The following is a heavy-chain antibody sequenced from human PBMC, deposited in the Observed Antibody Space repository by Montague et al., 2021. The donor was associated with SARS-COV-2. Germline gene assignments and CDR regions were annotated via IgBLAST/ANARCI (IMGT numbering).Heavy chain of an antibody. V-gene: IGHV4-59*08. CDR1: AGSINNHY. CDR3: ARRPSSGWSFDY. D-gene: IGHD6-19*01. Sequence: SETLSLTCTVSAGSINNHYWSWIRRTPGKELEWIAYVYFSGTASYNPSLKSRVTISVDTSRNQFSLQPTSVTAADTAVYYCARRPSSGWSFDYWGQGTQVSVSS. J-gene: IGHJ4*02. CDR2: VYFSGTA.